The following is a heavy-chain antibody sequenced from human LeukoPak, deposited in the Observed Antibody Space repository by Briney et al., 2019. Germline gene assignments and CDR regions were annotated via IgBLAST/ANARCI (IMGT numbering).Heavy chain of an antibody. V-gene: IGHV3-30*02. CDR1: GFTFGSYG. J-gene: IGHJ3*02. CDR3: AKDSGGRRWYSFDI. CDR2: IHSDGSDK. Sequence: GGSLRLSCAASGFTFGSYGMHWVRQAPGKGLQWVTFIHSDGSDKNYADSVKGRFTISRDNSKNTVYLQMNSLRAEDTAVYYCAKDSGGRRWYSFDIWGQGTMVSVSS. D-gene: IGHD6-13*01.